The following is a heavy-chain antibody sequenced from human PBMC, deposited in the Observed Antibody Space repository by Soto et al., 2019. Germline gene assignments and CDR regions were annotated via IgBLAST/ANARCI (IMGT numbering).Heavy chain of an antibody. Sequence: GGSLRLSCAASGFTFSSYSMNWVRQAPGKGLEWVSYISSSSTIYYADSVKGRFTISRDNAKNSLYLQMNSLRDEDTAVYYCARDLEYYYDSSHTWGQGTLVTVSS. CDR3: ARDLEYYYDSSHT. CDR2: ISSSSTI. V-gene: IGHV3-48*02. CDR1: GFTFSSYS. D-gene: IGHD3-22*01. J-gene: IGHJ5*02.